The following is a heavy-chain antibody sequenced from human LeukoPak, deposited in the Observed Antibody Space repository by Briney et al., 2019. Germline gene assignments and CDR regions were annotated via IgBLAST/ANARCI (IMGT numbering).Heavy chain of an antibody. Sequence: GSLRLSCAASGFTFSSYWMHWVRQAPGKGLVWVSRINSDGSSTSYADSVKGRFTISRDNSKNTLYLQMNSLRAEDTAVYYCAKDDQGWRTGTTSPLDYWGQGTLVTVSS. V-gene: IGHV3-74*01. J-gene: IGHJ4*02. CDR2: INSDGSST. CDR1: GFTFSSYW. D-gene: IGHD1-7*01. CDR3: AKDDQGWRTGTTSPLDY.